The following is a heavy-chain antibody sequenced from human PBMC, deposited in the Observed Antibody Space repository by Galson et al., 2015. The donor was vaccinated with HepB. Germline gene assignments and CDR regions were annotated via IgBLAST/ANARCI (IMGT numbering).Heavy chain of an antibody. CDR1: GYTFTGYY. CDR2: INPNSGGT. V-gene: IGHV1-2*06. J-gene: IGHJ6*03. Sequence: SVKVSCKASGYTFTGYYMHWVRQAPGQGLEWMGRINPNSGGTNYAQKFQGRVTMTRDTSISTAYMELSRLRSDDTAVYYCARGGYCTGGVCYIYYYYYMDVWGKGTTVTVSS. D-gene: IGHD2-8*02. CDR3: ARGGYCTGGVCYIYYYYYMDV.